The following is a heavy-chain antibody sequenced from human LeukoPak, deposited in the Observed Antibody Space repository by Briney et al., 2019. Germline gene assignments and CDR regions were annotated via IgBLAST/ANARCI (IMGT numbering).Heavy chain of an antibody. D-gene: IGHD3-16*01. CDR1: GGSFSGYY. CDR3: ARHYGP. J-gene: IGHJ5*02. V-gene: IGHV4-34*01. CDR2: IYSSGST. Sequence: SETLSLTCAVYGGSFSGYYWSWIRQPPGKGLEWVGSIYSSGSTYYNPSLKSRVTISVDTSKNQFSLKLTSVTAADTAVYYCARHYGPWGQGTLVTVSS.